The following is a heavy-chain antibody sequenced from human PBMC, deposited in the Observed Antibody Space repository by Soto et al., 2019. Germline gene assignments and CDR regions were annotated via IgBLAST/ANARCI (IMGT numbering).Heavy chain of an antibody. CDR2: ISASTLTI. Sequence: GSLRLSCAASGFPFSTYSMSWVRQAPGKGLEWISYISASTLTIFYADSVKGRFTISRYTAQSSLYLQMNSLRDEDTAVYYCARAPQLGATAATGFDSWGQGTLVTVSS. CDR3: ARAPQLGATAATGFDS. J-gene: IGHJ4*02. V-gene: IGHV3-48*02. D-gene: IGHD2-15*01. CDR1: GFPFSTYS.